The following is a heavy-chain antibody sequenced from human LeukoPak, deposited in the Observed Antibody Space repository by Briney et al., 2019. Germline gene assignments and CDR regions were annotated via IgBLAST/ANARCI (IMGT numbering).Heavy chain of an antibody. Sequence: PGGSLRLSCAASGFTVSSNYMSWARQAPGKGLEWVSVIYSGGSTYYADSVKGRFTISRDNSKNTLYLQMNSLRAEDTAVYYCARDHASSGWYIYAFDIWGQGTMVTVSS. CDR2: IYSGGST. V-gene: IGHV3-66*01. J-gene: IGHJ3*02. CDR3: ARDHASSGWYIYAFDI. D-gene: IGHD6-19*01. CDR1: GFTVSSNY.